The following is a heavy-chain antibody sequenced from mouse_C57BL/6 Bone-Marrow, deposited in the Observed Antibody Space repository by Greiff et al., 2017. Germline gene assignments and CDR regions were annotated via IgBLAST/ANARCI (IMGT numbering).Heavy chain of an antibody. CDR1: GYTFTSYW. D-gene: IGHD4-1*01. CDR3: ASSNWAWFAY. CDR2: IHPNSGST. V-gene: IGHV1-64*01. Sequence: QVQLQLPGAELVKPGASVKLSCKASGYTFTSYWMHWVKQRPGQGLEWIGMIHPNSGSTNYNEKFKSKATLTVDKSSSTAYMQLSSLTSEDSAVYYCASSNWAWFAYWGQGTLVTVSA. J-gene: IGHJ3*01.